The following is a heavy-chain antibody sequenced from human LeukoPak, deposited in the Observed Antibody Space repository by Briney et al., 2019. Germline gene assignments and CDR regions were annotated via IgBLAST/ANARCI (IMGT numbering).Heavy chain of an antibody. CDR2: ISYDGSNK. Sequence: GRSLRLSCAASGFTFSSYAMHWVRQAPGKGLEWVAVISYDGSNKYYADSVKGRFTISRDNSKNTLYLQMNSLRAEDTAVYYCAKSADAVAALLNYYGMDVWGQGTTVTVSS. CDR1: GFTFSSYA. D-gene: IGHD6-19*01. J-gene: IGHJ6*02. V-gene: IGHV3-30*04. CDR3: AKSADAVAALLNYYGMDV.